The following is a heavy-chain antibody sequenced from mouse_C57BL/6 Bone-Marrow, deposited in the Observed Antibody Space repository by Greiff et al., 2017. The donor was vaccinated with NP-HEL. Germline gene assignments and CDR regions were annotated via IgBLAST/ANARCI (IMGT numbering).Heavy chain of an antibody. CDR2: IHPKSGST. J-gene: IGHJ1*03. D-gene: IGHD1-3*01. V-gene: IGHV1-64*01. Sequence: QVQLQQSGAELVKPGASVKLSCKASGYTFTSYWMHWVKQRPGQGLEWIGMIHPKSGSTNYNEKFKSKATLPVDKSSSTAYMKLSGLTSEDSAVYYCARDETRRGSGPCWYFDDWGTGTTVTVSS. CDR3: ARDETRRGSGPCWYFDD. CDR1: GYTFTSYW.